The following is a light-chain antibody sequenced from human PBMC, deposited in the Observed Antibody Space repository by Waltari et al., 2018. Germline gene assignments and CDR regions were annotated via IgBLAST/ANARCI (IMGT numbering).Light chain of an antibody. Sequence: SSELTQDPAVSVALGQTVRITCQGDSLRSYYASWYQQKPGPAPVLVLYGKNNRPPGIPDRFSGSSSGNTASLTITGAQAEDEADYYCNSRDSSGNHAVFGGGTKLTVL. CDR2: GKN. CDR3: NSRDSSGNHAV. V-gene: IGLV3-19*01. J-gene: IGLJ2*01. CDR1: SLRSYY.